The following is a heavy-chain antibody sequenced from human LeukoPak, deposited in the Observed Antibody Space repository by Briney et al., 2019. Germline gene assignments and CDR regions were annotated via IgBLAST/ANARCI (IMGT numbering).Heavy chain of an antibody. Sequence: SVKVSCKASGYTFTSYDISWVRQAPGQGLEWMGRIIPIFGIANYAQKFQGRVTITADKSTSTAYMELSSLRSEDTAVYYCARDREWLQSHYFDYWGQGTLVTVSS. V-gene: IGHV1-69*04. J-gene: IGHJ4*02. CDR2: IIPIFGIA. CDR1: GYTFTSYD. D-gene: IGHD5-24*01. CDR3: ARDREWLQSHYFDY.